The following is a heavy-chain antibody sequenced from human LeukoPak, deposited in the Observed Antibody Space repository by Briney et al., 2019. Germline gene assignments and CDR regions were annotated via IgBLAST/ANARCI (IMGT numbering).Heavy chain of an antibody. J-gene: IGHJ6*03. V-gene: IGHV3-21*01. CDR2: ISSSSSYI. CDR1: GFTFSSYS. D-gene: IGHD2-15*01. CDR3: ARDLEYCSGGSCYSGPGDYYYYMDV. Sequence: GGSLRLSCAASGFTFSSYSMNWVRQAPGKGLEWVSSISSSSSYIYYADSVKGRFTISRDNAKNSLYLQMNSLRAEDTAVYYCARDLEYCSGGSCYSGPGDYYYYMDVWGKGTTVTVSS.